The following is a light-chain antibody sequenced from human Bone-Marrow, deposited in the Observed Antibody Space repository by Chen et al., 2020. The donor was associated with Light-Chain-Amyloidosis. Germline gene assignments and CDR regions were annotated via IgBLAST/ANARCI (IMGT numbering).Light chain of an antibody. CDR2: RDT. CDR1: DLPTKY. J-gene: IGLJ2*01. CDR3: QSADSSGTYEVI. V-gene: IGLV3-25*03. Sequence: SYELTQQPSVSVSPGQTPRITCSGDDLPTKYAYWYQQKPGKAPVLVIHRDTERPSGISERFSGSSSGTTATLTISGVQAEDEADYHCQSADSSGTYEVIFGGGTKLTVL.